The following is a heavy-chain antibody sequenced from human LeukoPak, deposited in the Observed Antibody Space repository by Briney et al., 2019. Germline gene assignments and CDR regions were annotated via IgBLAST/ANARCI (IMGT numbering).Heavy chain of an antibody. D-gene: IGHD1-26*01. Sequence: ASVKVSCKASGYTFTSYYMHWVRQAPGQGLEWMGIINPSGGSTSYAQKFQGRVTMTRVMSTSTVYMELSSLRSEDTAVYYCARDGSPIVGATHFDYWGQGTLVTVSS. J-gene: IGHJ4*02. CDR1: GYTFTSYY. CDR3: ARDGSPIVGATHFDY. V-gene: IGHV1-46*01. CDR2: INPSGGST.